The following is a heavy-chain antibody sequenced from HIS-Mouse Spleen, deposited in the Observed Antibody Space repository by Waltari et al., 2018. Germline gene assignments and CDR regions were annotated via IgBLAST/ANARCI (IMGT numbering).Heavy chain of an antibody. J-gene: IGHJ5*02. Sequence: QVQLQQWGAGLLKPSETLSLTCAVYGGSFSGYYWSWIHQPPVKGLEWIGEINHSGSTSYNPSLKSRVTISVDTSKNQFSLKLSSGTAADTAVYYCARVGSSSSNNWFDPWGQGTLVTVSS. CDR2: INHSGST. CDR1: GGSFSGYY. V-gene: IGHV4-34*01. D-gene: IGHD6-6*01. CDR3: ARVGSSSSNNWFDP.